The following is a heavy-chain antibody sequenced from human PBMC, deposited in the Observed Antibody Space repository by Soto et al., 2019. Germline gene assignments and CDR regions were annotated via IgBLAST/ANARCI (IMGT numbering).Heavy chain of an antibody. D-gene: IGHD3-16*02. Sequence: QMQLVQSGPEVKKPGTSVKVSCKASGFTFTSSAMQWVRQARGQRLEWIGWIVVGSGNTNYAQKFQERVTITRDMSTSTAYMELSRLRSEDTAVYYCAADYIWGSYRYPTAFWGQGTLVTVSS. V-gene: IGHV1-58*02. CDR3: AADYIWGSYRYPTAF. J-gene: IGHJ4*02. CDR1: GFTFTSSA. CDR2: IVVGSGNT.